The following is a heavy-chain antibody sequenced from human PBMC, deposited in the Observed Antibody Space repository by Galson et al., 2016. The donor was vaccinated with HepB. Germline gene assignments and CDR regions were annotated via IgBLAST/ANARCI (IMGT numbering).Heavy chain of an antibody. Sequence: SLRLSCAASGFTVSSNYMNWVRQAPGKGLEWVSSISSSSSYIYYADSVKGRFTISRDNAKNSLYLQMNSLRAEDTAVYYCARAVSWDYGDYAGYWGQGTLVTVSS. CDR3: ARAVSWDYGDYAGY. J-gene: IGHJ4*02. V-gene: IGHV3-21*01. CDR2: ISSSSSYI. D-gene: IGHD4-17*01. CDR1: GFTVSSNY.